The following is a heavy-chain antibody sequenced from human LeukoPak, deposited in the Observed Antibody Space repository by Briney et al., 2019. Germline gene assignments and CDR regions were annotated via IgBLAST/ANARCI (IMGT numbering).Heavy chain of an antibody. CDR3: AKDTGILTTYGIDY. D-gene: IGHD3-9*01. J-gene: IGHJ4*02. V-gene: IGHV3-23*01. CDR1: GFSFSSYA. Sequence: GGSLRLSCAASGFSFSSYAMSWVRQAPEKGLEWVSDISGSGGSTYYADSVKGRFTISRDNSKNTLYLQMDSLRAEDTAVYYCAKDTGILTTYGIDYWGQGTLVTVSS. CDR2: ISGSGGST.